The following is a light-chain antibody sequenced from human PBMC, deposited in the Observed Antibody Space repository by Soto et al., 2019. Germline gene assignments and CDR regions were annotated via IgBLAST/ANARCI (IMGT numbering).Light chain of an antibody. CDR3: QQYNNWPYT. Sequence: EIVMTQSPATLSVSPGERATLSCRASQSVSSNLAWYQQKPGQAPRLLIYGASTKATGIPARFSGSGSGTEFNLNISSLQSEDFEVYYCQQYNNWPYTFGQGTKLEIK. V-gene: IGKV3-15*01. J-gene: IGKJ2*01. CDR1: QSVSSN. CDR2: GAS.